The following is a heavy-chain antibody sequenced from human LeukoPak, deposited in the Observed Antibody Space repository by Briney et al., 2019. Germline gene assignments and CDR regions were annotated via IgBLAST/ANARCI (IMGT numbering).Heavy chain of an antibody. D-gene: IGHD6-13*01. CDR3: ARAGYSSSREYFDY. CDR2: ISSSASTI. Sequence: GGSLRLSCAASGFTFSSYEMNWVRQAPGKGLEWVSYISSSASTIYYADSVKGRFSISRDNAKNSLYLQMNSLRVEDTAVYYCARAGYSSSREYFDYWGQGNLVTVSS. CDR1: GFTFSSYE. J-gene: IGHJ4*02. V-gene: IGHV3-48*03.